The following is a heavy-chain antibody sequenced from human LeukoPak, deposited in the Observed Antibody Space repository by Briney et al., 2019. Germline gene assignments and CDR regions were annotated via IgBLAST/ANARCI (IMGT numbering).Heavy chain of an antibody. D-gene: IGHD3-22*01. V-gene: IGHV3-11*04. CDR3: VRVNTYYYDSSPS. CDR2: ISSSGSTI. CDR1: GFTSSDYY. J-gene: IGHJ4*02. Sequence: GGSLRLSCAASGFTSSDYYMSWIRQAPGKGLEWVSYISSSGSTIYYADSVKGRFTISRDNAKNSLYLQMNSLRAEDTAVYYCVRVNTYYYDSSPSWGQGTLVTVSS.